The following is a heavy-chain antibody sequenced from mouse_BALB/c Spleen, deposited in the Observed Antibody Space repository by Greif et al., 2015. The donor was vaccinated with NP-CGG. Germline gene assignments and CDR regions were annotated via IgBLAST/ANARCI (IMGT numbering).Heavy chain of an antibody. CDR1: GFTFSSYG. CDR2: ISSGGSYT. V-gene: IGHV5-6*01. CDR3: ARHDGNYAMDY. J-gene: IGHJ4*01. D-gene: IGHD1-1*01. Sequence: EVQGVESGGDLVKPGGSLKLSCAASGFTFSSYGMSWVRQTPDKRLEWVATISSGGSYTYYPDSVKGRFTISRDNAKNTLYLQMSSLKSEDTAMYYCARHDGNYAMDYWGQGTSVTVSS.